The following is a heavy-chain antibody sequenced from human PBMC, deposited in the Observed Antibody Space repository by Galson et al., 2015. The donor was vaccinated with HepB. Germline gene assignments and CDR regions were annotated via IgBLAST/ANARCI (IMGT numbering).Heavy chain of an antibody. J-gene: IGHJ3*02. D-gene: IGHD6-19*01. V-gene: IGHV1-2*06. CDR2: INPNSGGT. CDR3: ARENDSGRYGLDAFDI. CDR1: GSTFTGYY. Sequence: SVKVSCKASGSTFTGYYIHWVRQAPGQGLEWMGRINPNSGGTYYAQKFQDRVTMTRDTSISTAYMELSRLRSDDTAVYYCARENDSGRYGLDAFDIWGQGTMVTVSS.